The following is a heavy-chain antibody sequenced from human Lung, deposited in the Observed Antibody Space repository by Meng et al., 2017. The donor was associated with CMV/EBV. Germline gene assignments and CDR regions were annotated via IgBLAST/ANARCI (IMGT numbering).Heavy chain of an antibody. J-gene: IGHJ4*02. CDR2: ISSSSSYI. D-gene: IGHD6-6*01. CDR3: APWIVSSSSGEGY. Sequence: GESXKISCAASGFTFSSYSMNWVRQAPGEGLEWVSSISSSSSYIYYADSVKGRFTISRDNAKNSLYLQMNSLRAEDTAVYYCAPWIVSSSSGEGYWGQGTLVTVSS. CDR1: GFTFSSYS. V-gene: IGHV3-21*01.